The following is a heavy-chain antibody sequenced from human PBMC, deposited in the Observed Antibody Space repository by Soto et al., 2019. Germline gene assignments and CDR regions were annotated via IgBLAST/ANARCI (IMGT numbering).Heavy chain of an antibody. V-gene: IGHV3-30*18. CDR3: AKDGDEEAAGYYFDY. CDR2: VSYSGNDK. D-gene: IGHD6-13*01. CDR1: GFTFRSYG. Sequence: GGSLRLSCVASGFTFRSYGMHWVRQAPGKGLEWVAVVSYSGNDKKFADSVKGRFAISRDNSKDTLYLQMNSLRAEDTAIYYCAKDGDEEAAGYYFDYWGQGTLVTVSS. J-gene: IGHJ4*02.